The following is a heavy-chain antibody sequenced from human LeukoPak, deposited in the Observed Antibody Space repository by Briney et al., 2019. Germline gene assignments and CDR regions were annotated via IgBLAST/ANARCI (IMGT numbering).Heavy chain of an antibody. CDR3: ARDGVWQLVQDY. CDR2: ISSSSSYI. D-gene: IGHD6-6*01. V-gene: IGHV3-21*01. J-gene: IGHJ4*02. Sequence: GGSLRLSCAASGFTFSSYSMNWVRQAPGKGLEWVSSISSSSSYIYYADSVKGRFTISRDNAKNSLYLQMNSLRAEDTAVYYCARDGVWQLVQDYWGQGTLVAVSS. CDR1: GFTFSSYS.